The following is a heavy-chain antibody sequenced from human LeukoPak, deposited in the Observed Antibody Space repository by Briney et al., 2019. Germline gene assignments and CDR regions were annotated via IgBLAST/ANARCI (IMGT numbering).Heavy chain of an antibody. CDR3: ARGHHYYDSSGYLDY. CDR1: GFTFSSYG. Sequence: GGSLRLSCAASGFTFSSYGMHWVRQAPGKGLEWVAVISYDGSNKYYADSVKGRFTISRDNSKNTLYLQMNSLRAEDTAVYYCARGHHYYDSSGYLDYWGQGTLVTVSS. CDR2: ISYDGSNK. J-gene: IGHJ4*02. V-gene: IGHV3-30*19. D-gene: IGHD3-22*01.